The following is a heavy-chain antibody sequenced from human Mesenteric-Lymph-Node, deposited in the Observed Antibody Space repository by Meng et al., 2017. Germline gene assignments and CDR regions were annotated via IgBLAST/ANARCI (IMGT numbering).Heavy chain of an antibody. CDR2: IYHSGST. CDR3: ARVAAAGNEWFDP. D-gene: IGHD6-13*01. V-gene: IGHV4-4*03. CDR1: GGSISSITG. J-gene: IGHJ5*02. Sequence: EVRLGLVRPPVTLSLAAAVSGGSISSITGWTWVRQPPGKGLEWIGEIYHSGSTNYNPSLKSRVTISVDKSKNQFSLKLSSVTAADTAVYYCARVAAAGNEWFDPWGQGTLVTVSS.